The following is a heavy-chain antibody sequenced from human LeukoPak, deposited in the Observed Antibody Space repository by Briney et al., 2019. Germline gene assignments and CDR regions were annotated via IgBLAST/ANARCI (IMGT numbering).Heavy chain of an antibody. CDR1: GGTVSSYA. CDR2: IIPIFGTA. CDR3: ASGFCSSTSCYDLFDY. Sequence: ASVKVSFKASGGTVSSYAISWVRQAPGQGLEWMGGIIPIFGTANYAQKFQGRVTITADESTSTAYMELSSLRSEDTAVYYCASGFCSSTSCYDLFDYWGQGTLVTVSS. V-gene: IGHV1-69*13. J-gene: IGHJ4*02. D-gene: IGHD2-2*01.